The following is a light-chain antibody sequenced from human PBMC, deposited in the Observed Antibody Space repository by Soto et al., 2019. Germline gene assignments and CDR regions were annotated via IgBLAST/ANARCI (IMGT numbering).Light chain of an antibody. CDR2: AAS. CDR3: QQYNSYSQT. Sequence: DIQMTQSPSSLSASVGDRVTITCRASQSISTYLNWYQYKPGKAPKVLIYAASSLQSGVPSRFSGSGSGTEFTLTISSLQPDDFATYYCQQYNSYSQTFGQGTKVDIK. J-gene: IGKJ1*01. CDR1: QSISTY. V-gene: IGKV1-16*01.